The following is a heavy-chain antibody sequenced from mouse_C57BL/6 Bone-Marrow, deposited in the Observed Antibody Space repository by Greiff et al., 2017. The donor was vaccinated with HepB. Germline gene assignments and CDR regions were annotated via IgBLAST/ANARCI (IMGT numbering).Heavy chain of an antibody. CDR3: ASPNWAWFAD. D-gene: IGHD4-1*01. J-gene: IGHJ3*01. V-gene: IGHV1-64*01. CDR2: IHPNSGST. Sequence: QVQLKQPGAELVKPGASVKLSCKASGYTFTSYWMHWVKQRPGQGLEWIGMIHPNSGSTNYNEKFKSKATLTVDKSSSTAYMQLSSLTSEDSAVYYCASPNWAWFADWGQGTLVTVSA. CDR1: GYTFTSYW.